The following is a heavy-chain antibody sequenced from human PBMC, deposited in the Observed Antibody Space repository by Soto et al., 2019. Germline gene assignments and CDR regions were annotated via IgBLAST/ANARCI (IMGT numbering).Heavy chain of an antibody. V-gene: IGHV3-66*04. Sequence: EVQLVESGGDLVQPGGSLRLSCAASGFAVSSNYMSWVRQAPGKGLEWVSVIFSGGSTFYADSVRGRFTLYRDSSPNTVHLQMNSLRAEDTAVYYCARLSCTSTGCIDYWGQGTLVTVSS. D-gene: IGHD2-2*01. J-gene: IGHJ4*02. CDR2: IFSGGST. CDR1: GFAVSSNY. CDR3: ARLSCTSTGCIDY.